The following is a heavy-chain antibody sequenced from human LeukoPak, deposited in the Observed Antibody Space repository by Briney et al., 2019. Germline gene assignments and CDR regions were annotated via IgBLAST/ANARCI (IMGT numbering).Heavy chain of an antibody. J-gene: IGHJ4*02. V-gene: IGHV3-33*01. D-gene: IGHD6-19*01. CDR1: GFTFSSYG. CDR3: ARRSGWYHFDY. CDR2: IWYDESNK. Sequence: QPGGSLRLSCAASGFTFSSYGMHWVRQAPGKGLEWVAVIWYDESNKYYADSVKGRFTISRDNSKNTLYLQMNSLRAEDTAVYYCARRSGWYHFDYWGQGTLVTVSS.